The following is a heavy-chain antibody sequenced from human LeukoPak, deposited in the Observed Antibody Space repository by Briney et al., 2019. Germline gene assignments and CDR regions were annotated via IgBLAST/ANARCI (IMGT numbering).Heavy chain of an antibody. CDR3: ARDGEGSWRPRGMDV. Sequence: SETLSLTCAVYGGSFSGYYWSWIRQPPGKGLEWIGEINHSGSTNYNPSLKSRVTISVDTSKNQFSLKLSSVTATDTAVYYCARDGEGSWRPRGMDVWGQGTTVTVSS. J-gene: IGHJ6*02. CDR1: GGSFSGYY. D-gene: IGHD3-10*01. CDR2: INHSGST. V-gene: IGHV4-34*01.